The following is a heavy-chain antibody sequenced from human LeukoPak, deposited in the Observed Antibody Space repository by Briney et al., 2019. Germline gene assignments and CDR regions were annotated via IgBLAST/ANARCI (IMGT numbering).Heavy chain of an antibody. CDR2: ISAYNGNT. D-gene: IGHD3-16*02. CDR1: GYTFTSYG. V-gene: IGHV1-18*01. Sequence: ASVRVSCKASGYTFTSYGISWVRQAPGQGLEWMGWISAYNGNTNYAQKLQGGVTMTTDTSTSTAYMELRSLRSDDTAVYYCARARYDYVWGSYRDYDYWGQGTLVTVSS. CDR3: ARARYDYVWGSYRDYDY. J-gene: IGHJ4*02.